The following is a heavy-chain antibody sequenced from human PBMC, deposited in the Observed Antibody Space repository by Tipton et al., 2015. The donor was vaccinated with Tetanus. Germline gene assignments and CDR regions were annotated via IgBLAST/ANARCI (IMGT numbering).Heavy chain of an antibody. Sequence: TLSLTCTVSGGPISGYYWSWIRQPPGKGLEWIGYIYYSGSTNYNPSLKSRVTISVDTSKNQFSLKLSSVTAADTAVYYCARYYDSSGYYRRRYTSSFDYWGQGTLVTVSS. CDR1: GGPISGYY. D-gene: IGHD3-22*01. CDR2: IYYSGST. V-gene: IGHV4-59*01. J-gene: IGHJ4*02. CDR3: ARYYDSSGYYRRRYTSSFDY.